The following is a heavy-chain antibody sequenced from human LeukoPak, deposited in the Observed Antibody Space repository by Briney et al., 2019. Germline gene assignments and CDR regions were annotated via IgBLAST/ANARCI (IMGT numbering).Heavy chain of an antibody. CDR2: IKQDGSEK. Sequence: PGGSLRLSCAASGFTFSSYWMSWVRQAPGKGLEWVANIKQDGSEKYYVDSVKGRFTISRDNAKNSLYLQMNSLRAEDTAVYYCTSYSSGWYGYFQHWGQGTLVTVSS. CDR3: TSYSSGWYGYFQH. V-gene: IGHV3-7*03. J-gene: IGHJ1*01. CDR1: GFTFSSYW. D-gene: IGHD6-19*01.